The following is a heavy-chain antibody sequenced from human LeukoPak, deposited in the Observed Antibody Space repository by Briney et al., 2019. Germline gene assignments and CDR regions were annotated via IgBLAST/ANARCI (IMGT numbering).Heavy chain of an antibody. J-gene: IGHJ4*02. CDR1: GFTFSSYS. D-gene: IGHD3-22*01. Sequence: GGSLRLSCAASGFTFSSYSMNWVRQAPGKGLEWVSSIKGRFTISRDNAKNSLYLQTNSLRAEDTAVYYCARDLIFYDSSGSYHGKIDYWGQGTLVTVSS. CDR3: ARDLIFYDSSGSYHGKIDY. V-gene: IGHV3-21*01. CDR2: I.